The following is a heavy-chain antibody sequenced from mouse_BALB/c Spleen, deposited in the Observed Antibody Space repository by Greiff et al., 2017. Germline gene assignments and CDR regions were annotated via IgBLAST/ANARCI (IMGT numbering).Heavy chain of an antibody. V-gene: IGHV5-9*03. CDR3: ARSGDGSSYAGDYFDY. Sequence: EVHLVESGGGLVKPGGSLKLSCAASGFTFSSYTMSWVRQTPEKRLEWVATISSGGGNTYYPDSVKGRFTISRDNAKNNLYLQMSSLRSEDTALYYCARSGDGSSYAGDYFDYWGQGTTLTVSS. D-gene: IGHD1-1*01. CDR1: GFTFSSYT. CDR2: ISSGGGNT. J-gene: IGHJ2*01.